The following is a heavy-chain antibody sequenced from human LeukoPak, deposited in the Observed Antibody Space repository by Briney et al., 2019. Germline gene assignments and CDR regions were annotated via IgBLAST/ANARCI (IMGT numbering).Heavy chain of an antibody. Sequence: GGSLRLSCAASGFTFSDYYMNWIRQAQGKGLEWVSYISSGSGYTHYADSVKGRFTISRDNAKNSLYLQMNSLRAEDTAVYYCARVVPGAMSADYWGQGTLVTVSS. CDR1: GFTFSDYY. J-gene: IGHJ4*02. V-gene: IGHV3-11*05. CDR3: ARVVPGAMSADY. CDR2: ISSGSGYT. D-gene: IGHD2-2*01.